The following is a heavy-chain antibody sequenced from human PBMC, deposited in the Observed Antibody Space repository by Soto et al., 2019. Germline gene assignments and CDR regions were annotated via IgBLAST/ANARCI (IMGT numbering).Heavy chain of an antibody. D-gene: IGHD3-10*01. J-gene: IGHJ4*02. CDR1: GGSISSYY. CDR3: ARHETYGSGSYFKTYYFDD. CDR2: IYYSGST. V-gene: IGHV4-59*08. Sequence: QVQLQESGPGLVKPSETLSLTCTVSGGSISSYYWSWIRQPPGKGLEWIGYIYYSGSTNYNPSLKIRVTLSVDTSKKQFSLNLISVTAADTAVYYCARHETYGSGSYFKTYYFDDWGQGTLVTVSS.